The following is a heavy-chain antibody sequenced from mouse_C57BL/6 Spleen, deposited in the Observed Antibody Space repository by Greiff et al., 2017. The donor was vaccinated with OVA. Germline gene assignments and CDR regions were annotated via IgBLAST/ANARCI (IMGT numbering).Heavy chain of an antibody. CDR1: GYTFTDYY. D-gene: IGHD2-4*01. Sequence: VQLQQSGPVLVKPGASVKMSCKASGYTFTDYYMNWVKQSHGKSLEWIGVINPYNGGTSYNQKFKGKATLTVAKSSSTAYMELNSLTSEDSAVYYCARASMIKYAMDYWGQGTSVTVSS. V-gene: IGHV1-19*01. CDR2: INPYNGGT. CDR3: ARASMIKYAMDY. J-gene: IGHJ4*01.